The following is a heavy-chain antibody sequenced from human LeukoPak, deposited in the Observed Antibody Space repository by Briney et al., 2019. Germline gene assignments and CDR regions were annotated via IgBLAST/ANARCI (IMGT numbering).Heavy chain of an antibody. V-gene: IGHV2-5*02. Sequence: SGPTLVKPTQTLTLTCTFSGFSLTTSGVGVAWIRQPPGKALEWLALIYWDDDQRYRPSLKSRLTITKDSSKTQVFLTMTNMDPADTGTYYCAHLHPGSNTGWYRLDPWGQGTQVIVSS. CDR3: AHLHPGSNTGWYRLDP. J-gene: IGHJ5*02. D-gene: IGHD6-19*01. CDR2: IYWDDDQ. CDR1: GFSLTTSGVG.